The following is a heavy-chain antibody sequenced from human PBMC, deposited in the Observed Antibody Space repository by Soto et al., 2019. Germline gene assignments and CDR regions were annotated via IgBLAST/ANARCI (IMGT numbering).Heavy chain of an antibody. Sequence: QVQLVQSGAEVKKPGASVKVSCKASGYTFTSYDINWVRQATGQGLEWMGWMNPNSGNTGYAQKFQGRVTMTRNTSISTAYMELSSLRSEDTAVYYCARGLLIFSCEYSGYDFPHWGQGTLVTVSS. J-gene: IGHJ4*02. CDR1: GYTFTSYD. CDR3: ARGLLIFSCEYSGYDFPH. D-gene: IGHD5-12*01. CDR2: MNPNSGNT. V-gene: IGHV1-8*01.